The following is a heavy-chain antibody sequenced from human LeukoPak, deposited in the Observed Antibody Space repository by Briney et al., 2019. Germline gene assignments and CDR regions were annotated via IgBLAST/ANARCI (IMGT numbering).Heavy chain of an antibody. CDR2: ISTTSGTV. D-gene: IGHD3-10*02. V-gene: IGHV3-11*04. Sequence: SGGSLRLSCEASRFIFSDYYMTWVRQAPGKGLEWISYISTTSGTVYYADSAKGRFTVSRDNAKNSLYLQMNSLRAEDTAVYYCAELGITMIGGVWGKGTTVTISS. CDR1: RFIFSDYY. CDR3: AELGITMIGGV. J-gene: IGHJ6*04.